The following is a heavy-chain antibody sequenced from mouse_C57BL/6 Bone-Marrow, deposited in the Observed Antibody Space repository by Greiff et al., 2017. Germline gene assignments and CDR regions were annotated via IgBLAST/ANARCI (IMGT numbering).Heavy chain of an antibody. CDR2: INPSNGGT. CDR1: GYTFTSYW. V-gene: IGHV1-53*01. D-gene: IGHD1-2*01. CDR3: ARSHYYGGDCDY. J-gene: IGHJ2*01. Sequence: QVQLQQPGTELVKPGASVKLSCKASGYTFTSYWMPWVKQRPGQGLEWIGNINPSNGGTNYNEKFKSKATLTVDKSSSTAYMQLSSLTSEDSAVYYCARSHYYGGDCDYWGQGTTLTVSS.